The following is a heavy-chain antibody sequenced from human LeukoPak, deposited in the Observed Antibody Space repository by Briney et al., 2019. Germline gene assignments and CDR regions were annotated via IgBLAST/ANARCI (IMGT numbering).Heavy chain of an antibody. Sequence: GGSLRLSCAASGFTFSDYYMSWIRQAPGKGLEWVSYISSSGSTIYYADSVKGRFTISRDNAKNSLYLQMNSLRAEDTAVYSCARDYYYDSSGYFEGYWGQGTLVTVSS. CDR2: ISSSGSTI. D-gene: IGHD3-22*01. V-gene: IGHV3-11*01. CDR1: GFTFSDYY. CDR3: ARDYYYDSSGYFEGY. J-gene: IGHJ4*02.